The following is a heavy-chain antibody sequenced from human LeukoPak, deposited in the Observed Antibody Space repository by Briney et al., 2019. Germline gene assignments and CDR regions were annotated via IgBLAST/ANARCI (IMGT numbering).Heavy chain of an antibody. Sequence: SETLSLTCAVSSGSISRSNWWCWVRQPPGKGLEWIGEVHRSGSANYNPSLESRVTMSVDQSKDELSLKLTSVTAADAAVYYCARHGDYYFDYWGQGTLVSVSS. CDR2: VHRSGSA. J-gene: IGHJ4*02. D-gene: IGHD4-17*01. CDR1: SGSISRSNW. CDR3: ARHGDYYFDY. V-gene: IGHV4-4*02.